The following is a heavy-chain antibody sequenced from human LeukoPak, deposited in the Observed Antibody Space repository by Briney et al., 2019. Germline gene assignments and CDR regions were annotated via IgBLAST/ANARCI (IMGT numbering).Heavy chain of an antibody. D-gene: IGHD6-19*01. J-gene: IGHJ3*02. CDR3: ARRKNSAWSTDAFDI. CDR2: IYYSGST. Sequence: PSETLSLTCTVFGGSINSYYWSWIRQPPGKGLEWVGYIYYSGSTSYNPSLKSRVTISVDTSKNQFSLKLNSVTAADTAVYYCARRKNSAWSTDAFDIWGQGTMVTVSS. V-gene: IGHV4-59*08. CDR1: GGSINSYY.